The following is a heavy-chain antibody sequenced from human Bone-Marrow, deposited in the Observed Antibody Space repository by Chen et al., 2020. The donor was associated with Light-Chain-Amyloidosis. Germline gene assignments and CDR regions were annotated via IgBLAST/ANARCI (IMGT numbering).Heavy chain of an antibody. Sequence: QVQLQQWGAGLLKPSETLSLTCAVYGGSFSDYSWTWIRQSPGTGLEWIGKITHSGSTKYNPSLKSRVTMSVDTSKNKFSLKMNSVTAADTAVYYCVRDNYDSSTYYTYRSMDVWGQGTTVTVSS. V-gene: IGHV4-34*01. CDR2: ITHSGST. J-gene: IGHJ6*02. D-gene: IGHD3-22*01. CDR1: GGSFSDYS. CDR3: VRDNYDSSTYYTYRSMDV.